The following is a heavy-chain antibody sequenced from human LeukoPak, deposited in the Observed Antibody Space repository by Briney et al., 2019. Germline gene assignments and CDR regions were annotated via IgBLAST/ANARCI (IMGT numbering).Heavy chain of an antibody. V-gene: IGHV3-33*08. CDR1: GFTFSSYG. D-gene: IGHD1-26*01. J-gene: IGHJ4*02. CDR2: IWYDGSNK. Sequence: GRSLRLSCAASGFTFSSYGMHWVRQAPGKGLEWVAVIWYDGSNKYYADSVKGRFTISRDNSKNTLYLQMNSLRAEDTAVYYCAREVGATYYFDYWGQGTLVTVSS. CDR3: AREVGATYYFDY.